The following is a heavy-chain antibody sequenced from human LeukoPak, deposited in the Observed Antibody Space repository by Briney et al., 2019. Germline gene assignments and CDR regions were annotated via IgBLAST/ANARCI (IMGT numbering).Heavy chain of an antibody. CDR3: ARAQTYGDSRLLLDY. J-gene: IGHJ4*02. Sequence: PGGSLRLSCAASGFTFGNYGMSWVRQAPGKGLEWVSGINWNGGSTGYADSVEGRFTISRDNAKNSQYLQINSLRVEDTALYYCARAQTYGDSRLLLDYWGQGTLVTVSS. CDR1: GFTFGNYG. V-gene: IGHV3-20*04. D-gene: IGHD2-21*02. CDR2: INWNGGST.